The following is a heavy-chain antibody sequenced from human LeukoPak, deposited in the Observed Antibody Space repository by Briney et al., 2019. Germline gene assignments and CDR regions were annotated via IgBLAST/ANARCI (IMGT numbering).Heavy chain of an antibody. CDR2: ISESGGKT. CDR1: GFTFSSYA. Sequence: PGGSLRLSCAASGFTFSSYAMSWVRQAPGKGLEWVSAISESGGKTYYADSVKGRFTISRDNSKNTLYLQMNSLRDEDTAVYYCWKDRDGGANTRAKGFDYWGQGTLVTVFS. D-gene: IGHD1-26*01. V-gene: IGHV3-23*01. CDR3: WKDRDGGANTRAKGFDY. J-gene: IGHJ4*02.